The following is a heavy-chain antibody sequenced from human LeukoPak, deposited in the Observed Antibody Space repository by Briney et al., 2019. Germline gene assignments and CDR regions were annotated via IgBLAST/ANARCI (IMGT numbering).Heavy chain of an antibody. Sequence: ASVKVSCKASGYTFTSYAMHWVRQAPGQRLEWMGWINAGNGNTKYSQKFQGRVTITRDTSASTAYMELSSLRSEDTAVYYCARDRPESGYGSGTPLDYWGQGTLVTVSS. CDR2: INAGNGNT. CDR3: ARDRPESGYGSGTPLDY. CDR1: GYTFTSYA. V-gene: IGHV1-3*01. J-gene: IGHJ4*02. D-gene: IGHD3-10*01.